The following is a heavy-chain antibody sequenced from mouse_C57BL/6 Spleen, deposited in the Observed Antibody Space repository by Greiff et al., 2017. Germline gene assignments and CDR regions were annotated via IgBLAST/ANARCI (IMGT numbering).Heavy chain of an antibody. J-gene: IGHJ3*01. V-gene: IGHV5-16*01. D-gene: IGHD4-1*01. CDR3: ARGNWDVAWFAY. CDR1: GFTFSDYY. CDR2: INYDGSST. Sequence: EVQRVESEGGLVQPGSSMKLSCTASGFTFSDYYMAWVRQVPEKGLEWVANINYDGSSTYYLDSLKSRFIISRDNAKNILYLQMSSLKSEDTATYYCARGNWDVAWFAYWGQGTLVTVSA.